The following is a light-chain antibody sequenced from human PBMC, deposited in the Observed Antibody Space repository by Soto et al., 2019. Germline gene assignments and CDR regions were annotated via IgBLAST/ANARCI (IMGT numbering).Light chain of an antibody. V-gene: IGKV3-15*01. CDR1: QSVSSN. CDR2: GAS. CDR3: QQYGSSPLYT. Sequence: EVVMTQSPATLSLSPGERATLSCRASQSVSSNLAWYQQKPGQAPRLLIYGASTRATVIPARFSGSGSGTEFTLSISSLQSEDFAVYYCQQYGSSPLYTFGQGTKLEIK. J-gene: IGKJ2*01.